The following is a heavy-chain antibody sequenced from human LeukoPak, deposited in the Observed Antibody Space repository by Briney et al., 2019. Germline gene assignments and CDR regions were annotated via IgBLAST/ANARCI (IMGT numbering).Heavy chain of an antibody. Sequence: SETLSLTCAVYGGSFSGYYWSWIRQPPGKGLEWIGEINHSGSTNYNPSLKSRVTISVDTSKNQFSLKLSSVTAADTAVYYCATFDYYSGYGKIRNWGQGTLVTVPS. D-gene: IGHD5-12*01. CDR3: ATFDYYSGYGKIRN. CDR2: INHSGST. V-gene: IGHV4-34*01. J-gene: IGHJ4*02. CDR1: GGSFSGYY.